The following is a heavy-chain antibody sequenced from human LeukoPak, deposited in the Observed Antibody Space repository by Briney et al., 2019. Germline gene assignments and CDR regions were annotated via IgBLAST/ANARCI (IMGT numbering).Heavy chain of an antibody. D-gene: IGHD1-1*01. Sequence: GGSLRLSCVVSGFTFSSYAMSWVRQAPGKGLEWVSGISNGAGSTSYADSVKGRFTISRDNSKNTLYLQMNTLRTEDTAVYYCAKGTSTWTRASFDCWGQGTLVTVSS. J-gene: IGHJ4*02. CDR2: ISNGAGST. CDR3: AKGTSTWTRASFDC. V-gene: IGHV3-23*01. CDR1: GFTFSSYA.